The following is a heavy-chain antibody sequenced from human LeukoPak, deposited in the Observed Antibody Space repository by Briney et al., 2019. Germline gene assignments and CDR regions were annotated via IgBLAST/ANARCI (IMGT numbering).Heavy chain of an antibody. CDR1: GGSITSGSYY. V-gene: IGHV4-61*02. CDR3: ARGPVVLLSYYFDY. D-gene: IGHD2-15*01. Sequence: KSSETLSLTCTVSGGSITSGSYYWSWIRQPAGRGLEWMGRIYTSGSTNYNPSLKSRVTISVDTSKNQFSLKLTSVTAADTAVYYCARGPVVLLSYYFDYWGQGTLVTVSS. CDR2: IYTSGST. J-gene: IGHJ4*02.